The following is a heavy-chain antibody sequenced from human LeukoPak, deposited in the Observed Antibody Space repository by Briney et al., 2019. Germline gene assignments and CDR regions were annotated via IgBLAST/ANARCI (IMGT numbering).Heavy chain of an antibody. CDR3: STDYYGSGRPGFGY. CDR2: IKSKTDGGTI. V-gene: IGHV3-15*07. J-gene: IGHJ4*02. Sequence: PGGSLRLSCAASGFTFSGSPILWVRQAPGKGLEWVGRIKSKTDGGTIDHAAPVKGRFTISRDDSKNMMYLQMNSLKTEDTAVYYCSTDYYGSGRPGFGYWGQGSLVTVSS. D-gene: IGHD3-10*01. CDR1: GFTFSGSP.